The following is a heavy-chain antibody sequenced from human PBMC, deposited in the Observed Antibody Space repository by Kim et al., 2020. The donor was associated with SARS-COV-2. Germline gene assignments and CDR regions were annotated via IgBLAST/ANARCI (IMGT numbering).Heavy chain of an antibody. J-gene: IGHJ3*02. D-gene: IGHD2-8*02. CDR1: GGSISSGGYY. Sequence: SETPSLTCTVSGGSISSGGYYWSWIRQHPGKGLEWIGYIYYSGSTYYNPSLKSRVTISVDTSKNQFSLKLSSVTAADTAVYYCARARKDIVLVVYAMGAFDIWGQGTMVTVSS. CDR3: ARARKDIVLVVYAMGAFDI. V-gene: IGHV4-31*03. CDR2: IYYSGST.